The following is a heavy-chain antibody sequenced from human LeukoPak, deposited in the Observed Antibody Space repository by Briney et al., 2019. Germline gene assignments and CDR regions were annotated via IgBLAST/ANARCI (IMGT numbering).Heavy chain of an antibody. Sequence: SETLSLTCSVSGGSMSSYYWSWIRQPAGKGLEWIGRIYTTGNTNYNPSLKSRVTISVDTSKNQFSLKLDSVTAADTAVCYCARGIGTINFDYWGQGVLVTVSS. CDR2: IYTTGNT. CDR1: GGSMSSYY. CDR3: ARGIGTINFDY. V-gene: IGHV4-4*07. J-gene: IGHJ4*02. D-gene: IGHD2-8*01.